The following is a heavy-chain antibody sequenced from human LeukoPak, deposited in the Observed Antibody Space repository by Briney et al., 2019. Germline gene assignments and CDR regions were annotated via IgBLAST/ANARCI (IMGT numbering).Heavy chain of an antibody. D-gene: IGHD6-19*01. CDR1: GYTFTSYD. CDR3: ARGLSQWLVRKPRTYYFDY. Sequence: ASVKVSCKASGYTFTSYDINWVRQATGQGLEWMGWVNPNSGNTGYAQKFQGRVTMTRNTSISTAYMELSSLRSEDTAVYYCARGLSQWLVRKPRTYYFDYWGQGTLVTVSS. V-gene: IGHV1-8*01. CDR2: VNPNSGNT. J-gene: IGHJ4*02.